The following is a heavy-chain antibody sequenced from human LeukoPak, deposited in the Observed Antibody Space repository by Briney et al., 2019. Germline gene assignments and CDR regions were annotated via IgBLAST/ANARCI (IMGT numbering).Heavy chain of an antibody. CDR1: GFTFSSYS. Sequence: GGSLRLSCAASGFTFSSYSMSWVCEAPGEGLEYVSAISSKGGSTNYAHSVKGRFTISRDNSKSPLYLQMNSLRAEETAVYYCARAGPSSSWHQFDYWGQGTLVTVSS. D-gene: IGHD6-13*01. CDR3: ARAGPSSSWHQFDY. CDR2: ISSKGGST. V-gene: IGHV3-64*01. J-gene: IGHJ4*02.